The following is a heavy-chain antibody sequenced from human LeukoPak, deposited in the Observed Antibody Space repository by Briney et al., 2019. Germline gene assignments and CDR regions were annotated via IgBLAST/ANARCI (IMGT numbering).Heavy chain of an antibody. Sequence: GGSLRLSCAASGLTFSDSTMSWYRQAPGKGLEWVGFIRRKVYGGTAEYAASVKGRFTISRDDSKSIAYLQMDSLKIEDSAVYYCTRGQGLYYWGQGTLVIVSS. J-gene: IGHJ4*02. CDR3: TRGQGLYY. CDR1: GLTFSDST. CDR2: IRRKVYGGTA. D-gene: IGHD3/OR15-3a*01. V-gene: IGHV3-49*03.